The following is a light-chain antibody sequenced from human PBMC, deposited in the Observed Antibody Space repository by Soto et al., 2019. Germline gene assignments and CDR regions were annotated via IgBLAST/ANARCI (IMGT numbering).Light chain of an antibody. CDR3: QQYGSTPRT. Sequence: EIVLTQSPGTLSLSPGEGATLSCRASQSLTNYLAWYQHKPGQAPRLLIYSASSRATGIPDRFSGSGSGTDFTLTISRLEPEDFAVYYCQQYGSTPRTFGQGTKVEMK. J-gene: IGKJ1*01. V-gene: IGKV3-20*01. CDR2: SAS. CDR1: QSLTNY.